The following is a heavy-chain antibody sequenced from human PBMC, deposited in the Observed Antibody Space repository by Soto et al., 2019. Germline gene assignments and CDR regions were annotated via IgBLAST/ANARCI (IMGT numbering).Heavy chain of an antibody. Sequence: QITLKESGPTVVKPTQTLTLTCTFSGFSLRSSGMGVGWIRQPPGKALEWVALIYWDDDKRYSPSLKSRLNITKETFKNQVVLTMTNMDPVDTATYFCAHSSRWLQLRDAFDIWGQGTMVTVSS. V-gene: IGHV2-5*02. CDR1: GFSLRSSGMG. D-gene: IGHD1-1*01. CDR2: IYWDDDK. J-gene: IGHJ3*02. CDR3: AHSSRWLQLRDAFDI.